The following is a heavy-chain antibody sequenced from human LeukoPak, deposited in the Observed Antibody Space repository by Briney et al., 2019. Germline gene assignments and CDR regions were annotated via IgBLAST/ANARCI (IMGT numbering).Heavy chain of an antibody. CDR3: ARRSAETAMVNYYYYYMDV. D-gene: IGHD5-18*01. CDR2: IFYSGST. J-gene: IGHJ6*03. V-gene: IGHV4-39*01. Sequence: SETLSVTCTVSGGSISTSSYYWGWVRQPPGKGLEWIGNIFYSGSTYYSPSLKSRVTISLDTSRNQFSLKLNSVTAADTGVYYCARRSAETAMVNYYYYYMDVWGKGTTVTVSS. CDR1: GGSISTSSYY.